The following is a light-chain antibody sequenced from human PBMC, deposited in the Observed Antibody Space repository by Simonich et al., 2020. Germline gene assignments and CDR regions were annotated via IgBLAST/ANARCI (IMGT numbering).Light chain of an antibody. CDR1: QSISSY. Sequence: DIQMTQSPSSLSASVGDRVTITCRASQSISSYLNWYQQKPGKAPKLLIYAASSLQSGVPSRFSGSGSGTDFTLTISRLEPEDFAVYYCQQYGSSPRFGQGTKVEIK. V-gene: IGKV1-39*01. CDR3: QQYGSSPR. J-gene: IGKJ1*01. CDR2: AAS.